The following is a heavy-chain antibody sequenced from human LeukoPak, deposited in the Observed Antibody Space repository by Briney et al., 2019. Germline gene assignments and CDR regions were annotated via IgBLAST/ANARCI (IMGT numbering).Heavy chain of an antibody. V-gene: IGHV5-51*01. Sequence: GESLKISCKGSGCSFTSYWIGWVRQMPGKGLEWMGIIYPGDSDTRYSPSFQGQVTISADKSISTAYLQWSSLKASDTAMYYCASRYCSGGSCYDAFDIWGQGTMVTVSS. CDR2: IYPGDSDT. J-gene: IGHJ3*02. CDR1: GCSFTSYW. D-gene: IGHD2-15*01. CDR3: ASRYCSGGSCYDAFDI.